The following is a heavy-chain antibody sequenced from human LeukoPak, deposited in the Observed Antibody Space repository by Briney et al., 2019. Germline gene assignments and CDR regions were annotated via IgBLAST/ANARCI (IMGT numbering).Heavy chain of an antibody. D-gene: IGHD1-1*01. CDR3: ARTTNYYHGMDV. CDR2: INPNSGGT. J-gene: IGHJ6*02. V-gene: IGHV1-2*02. CDR1: GFTFTGYY. Sequence: ASVKVSCKASGFTFTGYYMHWVRQAPGQGLEWMGWINPNSGGTNFAQKFQGRVIMTRDTSISTAYMELSRLTSDDTAVYYCARTTNYYHGMDVWGQGATVTVSS.